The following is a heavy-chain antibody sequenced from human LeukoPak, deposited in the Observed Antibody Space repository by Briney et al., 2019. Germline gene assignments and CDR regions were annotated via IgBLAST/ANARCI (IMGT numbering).Heavy chain of an antibody. CDR2: ISGSGGST. D-gene: IGHD1-26*01. Sequence: GGSLRLSCAASGFTFSSYAMSWVRQAPGKGLEWVSAISGSGGSTYYADSVKGRFTISRDSSKNTLYLQMNSLRAEDTAVYYCAKDWLGIPAYFDYWGQGTLVTVSS. V-gene: IGHV3-23*01. CDR3: AKDWLGIPAYFDY. CDR1: GFTFSSYA. J-gene: IGHJ4*02.